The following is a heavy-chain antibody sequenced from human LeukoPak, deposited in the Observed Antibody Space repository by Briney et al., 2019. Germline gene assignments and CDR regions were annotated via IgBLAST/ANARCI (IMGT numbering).Heavy chain of an antibody. D-gene: IGHD6-13*01. CDR3: ARGAGYSSSFDP. V-gene: IGHV1-8*01. J-gene: IGHJ5*02. Sequence: ASVKVSCKASRYTFTSYDINWVREAAGQGLEWMGWMNPNSGNTGYAQKFQGRVTMTRNTSIGTAYMELSSLRSEDTAVYYCARGAGYSSSFDPWGQGTLVTVSS. CDR2: MNPNSGNT. CDR1: RYTFTSYD.